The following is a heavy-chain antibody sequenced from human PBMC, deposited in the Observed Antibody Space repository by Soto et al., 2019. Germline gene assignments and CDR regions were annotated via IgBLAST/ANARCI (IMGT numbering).Heavy chain of an antibody. V-gene: IGHV3-21*01. Sequence: EVQLVESGGGLVKPGGSLRLSCAASGFTFSTYSMNWVRQAPGKGLEWVSSISSSSSYIYYADSVKGRFTISRDNATNSLYPRTYSLRAEDTAVYYCARDRGGDLKAFDIWGQGTMVTVSS. D-gene: IGHD3-10*01. J-gene: IGHJ3*02. CDR1: GFTFSTYS. CDR3: ARDRGGDLKAFDI. CDR2: ISSSSSYI.